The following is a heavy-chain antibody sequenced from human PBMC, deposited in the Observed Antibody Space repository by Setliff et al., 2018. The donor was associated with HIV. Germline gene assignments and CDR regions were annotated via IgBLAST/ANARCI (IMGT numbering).Heavy chain of an antibody. V-gene: IGHV3-49*04. CDR1: GFTFSGFW. CDR3: TRVDYDFWSGPMTRYYFDY. D-gene: IGHD3-3*01. J-gene: IGHJ4*02. Sequence: GGSLRLSCAASGFTFSGFWMTWVRQAPGKGLEWVGFIRSKAYGGTTEYAASVKGRFTISRDDSKSIAYLQMNSLKTEDTAVYYCTRVDYDFWSGPMTRYYFDYWGQGTLVTVSS. CDR2: IRSKAYGGTT.